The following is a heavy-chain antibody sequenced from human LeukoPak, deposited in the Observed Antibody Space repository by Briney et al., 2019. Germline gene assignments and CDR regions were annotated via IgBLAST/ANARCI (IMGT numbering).Heavy chain of an antibody. CDR1: GDSITMYY. Sequence: SETLSLTSRVSGDSITMYYWTWIRQPPGKGLEWIGYVDHTGSTNFNPSLNGRVSISRDTTNNLFSLRLRSVTAADTAVYFCARGRVSSSTSYSTYYYYFYMDVWGKGTTVTVSS. V-gene: IGHV4-59*01. CDR2: VDHTGST. CDR3: ARGRVSSSTSYSTYYYYFYMDV. J-gene: IGHJ6*03. D-gene: IGHD5-18*01.